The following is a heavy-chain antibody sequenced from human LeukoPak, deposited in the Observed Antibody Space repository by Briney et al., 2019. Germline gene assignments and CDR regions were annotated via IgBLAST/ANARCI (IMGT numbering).Heavy chain of an antibody. CDR3: ARDRPTMIVVASGMDV. CDR1: GFAFSDYY. J-gene: IGHJ6*02. D-gene: IGHD3-22*01. Sequence: PGGSLRLSCAASGFAFSDYYMSWIRQAPGKGLDWVSYISSSGSTKNYADSVKGRFTISRDNAKNSLYLQMNSLRAEDTAVYYCARDRPTMIVVASGMDVWGQGTTVTVSS. V-gene: IGHV3-11*04. CDR2: ISSSGSTK.